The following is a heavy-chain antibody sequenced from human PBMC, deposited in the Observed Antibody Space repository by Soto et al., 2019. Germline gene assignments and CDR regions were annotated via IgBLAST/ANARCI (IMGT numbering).Heavy chain of an antibody. Sequence: KTSETLSLTCTVSGGSISSYYWSWIRQPPGKGLEWIGHIYYSGSTNYNPSLKSRVTISVDTSKNQFSLKLSSVTAADTAVYYCARVYDSSGYYHDYWGQGTLVTVSS. CDR3: ARVYDSSGYYHDY. J-gene: IGHJ4*02. V-gene: IGHV4-59*01. CDR2: IYYSGST. D-gene: IGHD3-22*01. CDR1: GGSISSYY.